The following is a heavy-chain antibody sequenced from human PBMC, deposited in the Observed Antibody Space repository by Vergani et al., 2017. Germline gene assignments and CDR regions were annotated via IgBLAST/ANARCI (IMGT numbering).Heavy chain of an antibody. D-gene: IGHD3-10*01. CDR3: VKEAGSYENFFDS. J-gene: IGHJ4*02. V-gene: IGHV3-23*01. CDR2: LTGGGGST. Sequence: EVQLLESGGSLKQPGGSVRLSCAASGFTFSTYAMHWVRQAPGKGLEWVSALTGGGGSTYYADSFKGLFIISRENSRDTLYLQMNSLRPEDTSTYYCVKEAGSYENFFDSWGQGTLVTVSS. CDR1: GFTFSTYA.